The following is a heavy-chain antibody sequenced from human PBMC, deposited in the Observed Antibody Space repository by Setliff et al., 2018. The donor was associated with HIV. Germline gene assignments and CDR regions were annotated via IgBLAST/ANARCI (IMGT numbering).Heavy chain of an antibody. J-gene: IGHJ4*02. V-gene: IGHV4-39*01. CDR3: ARWHPPYGFWEEDY. CDR1: GDSIGSSCYY. CDR2: IYYSGST. D-gene: IGHD3-10*01. Sequence: PSETLSLTCTVSGDSIGSSCYYWAWIRQPPGKGLEWSGNIYYSGSTYYNPSLKTRGTIAVDGSKNQFSLKLKSVTAADTAVYYCARWHPPYGFWEEDYWGQGTLVTVSS.